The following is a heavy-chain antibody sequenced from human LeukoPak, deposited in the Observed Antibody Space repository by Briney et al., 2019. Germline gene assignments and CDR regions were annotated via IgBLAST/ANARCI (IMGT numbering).Heavy chain of an antibody. D-gene: IGHD2/OR15-2a*01. CDR2: IIPIFGTA. CDR3: ARDVKGHNWFDP. J-gene: IGHJ5*02. CDR1: GGTFSSYA. Sequence: SVKVSCMASGGTFSSYAISWVRQAPGQGFEWMGGIIPIFGTANYAQKFQGRVTITVDESTSTAYMELSSLRSEDTAVYYCARDVKGHNWFDPWGQGTLVTVSS. V-gene: IGHV1-69*13.